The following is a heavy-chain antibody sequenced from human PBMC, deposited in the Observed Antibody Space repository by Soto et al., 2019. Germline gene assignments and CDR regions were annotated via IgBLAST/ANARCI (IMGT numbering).Heavy chain of an antibody. CDR3: ARQPIVVVPAAYYYGMDV. J-gene: IGHJ6*02. V-gene: IGHV5-10-1*01. Sequence: XESLKISFKGAGYSFTSYWISWVRQIPGKGLEWMGRIDPSDSYTNYSPSFQGHVTISADKSISTAYLQWSSLKASDTAMYYCARQPIVVVPAAYYYGMDVWGQGTTVTSP. CDR2: IDPSDSYT. D-gene: IGHD2-2*01. CDR1: GYSFTSYW.